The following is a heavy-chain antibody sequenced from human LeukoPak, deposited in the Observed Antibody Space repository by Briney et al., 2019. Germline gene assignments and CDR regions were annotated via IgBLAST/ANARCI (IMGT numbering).Heavy chain of an antibody. D-gene: IGHD2-15*01. CDR1: GGSISGSS. Sequence: PSETLSLTCTVSGGSISGSSWSWIRQPAGKGLEWIGRIYSGGTTNYNPSLKSRVIMSVDTSNNRFSLKLSSVTAADTAIYYCARGYCSGGGCYYFDYWGQGTLVIVSS. CDR2: IYSGGTT. CDR3: ARGYCSGGGCYYFDY. V-gene: IGHV4-4*07. J-gene: IGHJ4*02.